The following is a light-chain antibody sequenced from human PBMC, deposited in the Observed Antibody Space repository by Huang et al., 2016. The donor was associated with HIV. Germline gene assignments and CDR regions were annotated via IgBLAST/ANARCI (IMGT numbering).Light chain of an antibody. V-gene: IGKV3-20*01. CDR1: QSLPSGF. Sequence: EIVLTQSPGTLSLSPGEGATLSCRASQSLPSGFFAWYQQKPGQAPRLLISGASSRANGIPDRFRGSGSGTDFTLTINRLEPEDFAVYYCQQYGNSPREAWTFGQGTKVEIK. CDR2: GAS. J-gene: IGKJ1*01. CDR3: QQYGNSPREAWT.